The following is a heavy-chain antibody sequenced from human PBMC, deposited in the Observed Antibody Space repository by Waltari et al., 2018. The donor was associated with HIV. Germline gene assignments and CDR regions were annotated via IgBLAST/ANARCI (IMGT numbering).Heavy chain of an antibody. D-gene: IGHD6-6*01. V-gene: IGHV3-48*03. J-gene: IGHJ4*02. CDR2: IRSSGVTT. Sequence: EVQLVESGGGFVQPGRSLRLSCAGSGFTFSSFEMHWVRQAPRKGLEWMSTIRSSGVTTKYADSVKGRFTISRDNAQRSLFLQMNSLRAEDTAVYYCARADVEDYSSSSLPLPGYWGQGTLVIVSS. CDR3: ARADVEDYSSSSLPLPGY. CDR1: GFTFSSFE.